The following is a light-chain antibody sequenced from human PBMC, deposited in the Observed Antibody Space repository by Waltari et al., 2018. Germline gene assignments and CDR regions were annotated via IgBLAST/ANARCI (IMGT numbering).Light chain of an antibody. CDR1: QSVSTT. CDR3: QHYNRPPYT. CDR2: GVS. V-gene: IGKV3-15*01. J-gene: IGKJ2*01. Sequence: EIVMTQSPATLSVSPGEGATLSCRASQSVSTTLAWYQHKRGQAPRLLIYGVSTRATGIPARFSGSGSGTEFTLTISSLQSEDFAIYYCQHYNRPPYTFGQGTKLEIK.